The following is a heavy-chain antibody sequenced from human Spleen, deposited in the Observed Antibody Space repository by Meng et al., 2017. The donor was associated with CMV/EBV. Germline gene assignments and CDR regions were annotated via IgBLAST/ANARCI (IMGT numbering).Heavy chain of an antibody. CDR3: ARGNYDILTGYFKSSFDY. D-gene: IGHD3-9*01. CDR2: INHSGST. V-gene: IGHV4-34*01. CDR1: GGSFSDYH. J-gene: IGHJ4*02. Sequence: SETLSLTCAVYGGSFSDYHWSWIRQPPGKGLEWIGEINHSGSTNCNPSLKSRVTISVDTSKNQFSLRVSSVAAADTAVYYCARGNYDILTGYFKSSFDYWGQGTLVTVSS.